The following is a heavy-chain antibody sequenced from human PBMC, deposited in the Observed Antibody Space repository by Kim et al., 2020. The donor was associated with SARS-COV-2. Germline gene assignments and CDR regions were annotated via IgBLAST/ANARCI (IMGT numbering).Heavy chain of an antibody. D-gene: IGHD3-22*01. CDR2: IYQGGVHQGGST. CDR1: GDSVRNTKW. V-gene: IGHV4-4*02. J-gene: IGHJ4*01. Sequence: SETLCLTCAVSGDSVRNTKWWTWVRQPPGKGLEWIGEIYQGGVHQGGSTNYNPSLKSRVTISGDKSKNQFSLNLSSASAADTAVYYCATRTIVGHFDFWGHGTLVTVSS. CDR3: ATRTIVGHFDF.